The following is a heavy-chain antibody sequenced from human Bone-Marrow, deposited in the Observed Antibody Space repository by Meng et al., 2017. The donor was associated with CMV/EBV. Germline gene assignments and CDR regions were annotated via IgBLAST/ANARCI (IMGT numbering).Heavy chain of an antibody. V-gene: IGHV1-2*02. J-gene: IGHJ4*02. CDR1: GYTFTGYY. CDR3: ARGRGFGELLGY. Sequence: ASVKVSCKASGYTFTGYYMHWVRQAPGQGLEWMGWINPNSGGTNYAQKFQGRVTMTRDTSISTAYMELNRLRSDDTAVYYCARGRGFGELLGYWGQGTLVTFSS. D-gene: IGHD3-10*01. CDR2: INPNSGGT.